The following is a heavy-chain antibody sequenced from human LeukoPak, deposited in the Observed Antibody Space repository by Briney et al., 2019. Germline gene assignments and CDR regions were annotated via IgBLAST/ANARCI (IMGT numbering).Heavy chain of an antibody. V-gene: IGHV3-7*01. CDR3: ARDWGVDIVATIRAFDI. Sequence: GGSLRLSCAASGFTFSSYWMSWVRQAPGKGLEWVASIKQDGSEKYYVDSVKGRFTISRDNAKNSLYLQMNSLRAEDTAVYYCARDWGVDIVATIRAFDIWGQGTMVTVSS. CDR1: GFTFSSYW. J-gene: IGHJ3*02. CDR2: IKQDGSEK. D-gene: IGHD5-12*01.